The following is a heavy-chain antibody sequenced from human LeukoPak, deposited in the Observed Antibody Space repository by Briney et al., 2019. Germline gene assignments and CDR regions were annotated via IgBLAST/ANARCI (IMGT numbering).Heavy chain of an antibody. D-gene: IGHD6-25*01. V-gene: IGHV1-2*02. CDR2: MNPNSGGT. Sequence: ASVKVSCKASGYTFTSYDINWVRQATGQGLEWMGWMNPNSGGTNYAQKFQGRVTMTRDTSISTAYMELSRLRSDDTAVYYCARRAAVDYWGQGTLVTVSS. J-gene: IGHJ4*02. CDR1: GYTFTSYD. CDR3: ARRAAVDY.